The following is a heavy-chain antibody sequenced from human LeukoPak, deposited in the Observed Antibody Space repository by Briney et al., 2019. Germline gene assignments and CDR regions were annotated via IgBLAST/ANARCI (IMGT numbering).Heavy chain of an antibody. J-gene: IGHJ4*02. D-gene: IGHD6-13*01. CDR2: INSDGSST. CDR1: GFTFSSYW. Sequence: GGSLRLSCAASGFTFSSYWMHWVRQAPGKGLVWVSRINSDGSSTSYADSVKGRFTISRDNAKNTLYLQMNSLRAEDTAVHYCAKEGIAASYYFDYWGQGTLVTVSS. V-gene: IGHV3-74*01. CDR3: AKEGIAASYYFDY.